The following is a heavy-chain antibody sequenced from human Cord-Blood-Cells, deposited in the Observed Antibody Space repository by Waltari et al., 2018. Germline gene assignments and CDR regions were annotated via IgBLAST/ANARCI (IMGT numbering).Heavy chain of an antibody. CDR2: IYYSGST. V-gene: IGHV4-31*03. Sequence: QVQLQESGPGLVKPSQTLSLTCTVSGGPISSGGYYWSWIRQHPGKGLEWIGYIYYSGSTYYNPSLKSRVTISVDTSKNQFSLKLSSVTAADTAVYYCARDRWGSWGFDYWGQGTLVTVSS. CDR1: GGPISSGGYY. CDR3: ARDRWGSWGFDY. D-gene: IGHD7-27*01. J-gene: IGHJ4*02.